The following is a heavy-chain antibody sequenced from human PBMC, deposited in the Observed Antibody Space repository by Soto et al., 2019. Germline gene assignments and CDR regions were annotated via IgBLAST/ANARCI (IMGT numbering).Heavy chain of an antibody. D-gene: IGHD6-13*01. CDR1: GGSISSYY. Sequence: QVQLQESGPGLVKPSETLSLTCTVSGGSISSYYWSWIRQPPGRGLEWIGYIYYSGSTNYNPSIKSLVTISVDTSKNQFSMKLSSVTAADTAVYYCARRYSSAFDIWGQGTMVTVSS. CDR2: IYYSGST. CDR3: ARRYSSAFDI. V-gene: IGHV4-59*08. J-gene: IGHJ3*02.